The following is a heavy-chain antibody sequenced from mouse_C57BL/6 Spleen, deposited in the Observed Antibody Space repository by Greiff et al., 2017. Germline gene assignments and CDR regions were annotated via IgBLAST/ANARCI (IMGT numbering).Heavy chain of an antibody. CDR2: IDPNSGGT. CDR1: GYTFTSYW. CDR3: AGEEVITTPSFDY. V-gene: IGHV1-72*01. J-gene: IGHJ2*01. D-gene: IGHD1-1*01. Sequence: QVQLQQSGAELVKPGASVKLSCKASGYTFTSYWMHWVKQRPGRGLEWIGRIDPNSGGTKYNEKFKSKATLTVDKPSSTAYMQLSRLTSEDSAVYYCAGEEVITTPSFDYWGQGTTLTVSS.